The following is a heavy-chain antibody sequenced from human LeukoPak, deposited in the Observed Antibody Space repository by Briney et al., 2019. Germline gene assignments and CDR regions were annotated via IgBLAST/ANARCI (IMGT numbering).Heavy chain of an antibody. D-gene: IGHD6-19*01. J-gene: IGHJ4*02. CDR3: AKDRGRIAVAGTSDY. V-gene: IGHV3-30*18. CDR1: GFTFSSYG. CDR2: ISYDGSNK. Sequence: PGGSLRLSCAASGFTFSSYGMHWVRQAPGKGLEWVAVISYDGSNKYYADSVKGRFTISRDNSKNTLYLQMNSLRAEDMAVYYCAKDRGRIAVAGTSDYWGQGTLVTVSS.